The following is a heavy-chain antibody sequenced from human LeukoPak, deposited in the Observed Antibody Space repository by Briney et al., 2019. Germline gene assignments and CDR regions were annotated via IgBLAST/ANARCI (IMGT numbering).Heavy chain of an antibody. CDR2: IIPIFGTA. V-gene: IGHV1-69*06. J-gene: IGHJ4*02. Sequence: SVKVSCKASGGTFSNYAISWVRQAPGQGPEWMGGIIPIFGTANYAQKFQGRVTITADKSTSTAYMELSSLRSEDTAVYYCARERHDYGAFDYWGQGTLVTVSS. D-gene: IGHD4-17*01. CDR1: GGTFSNYA. CDR3: ARERHDYGAFDY.